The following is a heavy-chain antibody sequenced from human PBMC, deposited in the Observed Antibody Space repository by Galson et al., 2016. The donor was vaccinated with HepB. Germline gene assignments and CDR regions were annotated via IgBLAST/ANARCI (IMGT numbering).Heavy chain of an antibody. V-gene: IGHV3-23*01. CDR1: GFPLRSYA. CDR2: ICDSGADT. D-gene: IGHD3-16*01. J-gene: IGHJ4*02. CDR3: AKHPGGNYYAYFHY. Sequence: SLRLSCAASGFPLRSYAMSWVRQAPGKGLEWVSAICDSGADTYYADSVKGRFTIYGDNSKNSLYLQMNSLRAEDTAVYYCAKHPGGNYYAYFHYWGQGTLVTVSS.